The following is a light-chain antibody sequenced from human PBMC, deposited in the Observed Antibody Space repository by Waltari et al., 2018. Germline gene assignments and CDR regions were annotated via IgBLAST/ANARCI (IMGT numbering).Light chain of an antibody. CDR2: DAS. CDR1: QDISNY. Sequence: HMTQSPSSLSASVGDRVTITCQASQDISNYLNWYQQKPGKAPKLLIYDASNLETGVPSKCSGSGSGTDFTFTISSLQPEDIATYYCQQYDNLPRYTFGQGTKLEIK. CDR3: QQYDNLPRYT. J-gene: IGKJ2*01. V-gene: IGKV1-33*01.